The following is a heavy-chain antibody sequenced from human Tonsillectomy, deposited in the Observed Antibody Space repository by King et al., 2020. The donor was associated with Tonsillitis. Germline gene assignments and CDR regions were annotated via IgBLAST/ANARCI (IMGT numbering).Heavy chain of an antibody. Sequence: VQLVESGGGLVQPGGSLRLSCAASGFNIKSYSMNWVRQAPGKGLEWVSYISSTSSVIYQADSVKGRFTISRDNAKNLLYLQMDSPRDEDTAIYYCATGRDVSYSAFDIWGQGKLVTVSS. J-gene: IGHJ3*02. V-gene: IGHV3-48*02. D-gene: IGHD3-10*01. CDR1: GFNIKSYS. CDR3: ATGRDVSYSAFDI. CDR2: ISSTSSVI.